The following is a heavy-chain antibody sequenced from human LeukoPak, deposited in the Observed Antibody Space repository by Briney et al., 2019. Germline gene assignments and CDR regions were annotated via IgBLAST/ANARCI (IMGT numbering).Heavy chain of an antibody. D-gene: IGHD4-17*01. V-gene: IGHV3-53*05. CDR3: ARDPPRGDSY. CDR2: IYSGGST. Sequence: GRSLRLSCAPSGFTVSSNYIGWVCQAPGKELEWGSVIYSGGSTYYADSVKGRFTISRDNSKNTLYLQMNSLRAEDSAVYYCARDPPRGDSYWGQGTVVTVSS. CDR1: GFTVSSNY. J-gene: IGHJ4*02.